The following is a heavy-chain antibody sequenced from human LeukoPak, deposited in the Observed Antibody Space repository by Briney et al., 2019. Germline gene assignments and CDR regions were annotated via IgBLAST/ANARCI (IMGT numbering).Heavy chain of an antibody. J-gene: IGHJ3*02. CDR3: ARTYYDFWSGYSGAFDI. D-gene: IGHD3-3*01. CDR1: GGSISSYY. V-gene: IGHV4-59*01. Sequence: SGTLSLTCTVSGGSISSYYWSWIRQPPGKGLEWIGYIYYSGSTNYNPSLKSRVTISVDTSKNQFSLKLSSVTAADTAVYYCARTYYDFWSGYSGAFDIWGQGTMVTVSS. CDR2: IYYSGST.